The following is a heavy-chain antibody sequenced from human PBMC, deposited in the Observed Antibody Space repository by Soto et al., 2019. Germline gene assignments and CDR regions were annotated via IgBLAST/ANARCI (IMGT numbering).Heavy chain of an antibody. Sequence: GGSLRLSCAASGFTFSSYGMHWVRQAPGKGLEWVAVISYDGSNKYYADSVKGRFTISRDNSKNTLYLQMNSLRAEDTAVYYCAKDMGTMIVVVMLDYWGQGTLVTVSS. CDR2: ISYDGSNK. V-gene: IGHV3-30*18. D-gene: IGHD3-22*01. J-gene: IGHJ4*02. CDR1: GFTFSSYG. CDR3: AKDMGTMIVVVMLDY.